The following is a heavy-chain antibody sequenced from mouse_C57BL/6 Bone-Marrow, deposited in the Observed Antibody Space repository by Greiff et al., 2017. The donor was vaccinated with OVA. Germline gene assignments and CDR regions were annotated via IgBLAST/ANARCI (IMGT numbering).Heavy chain of an antibody. CDR2: IDPSDSYT. CDR3: AREYGSSMDY. D-gene: IGHD1-1*01. Sequence: VQLQHPGAELVKPGASVKLSCKASGYTFTSYWMQWVKQRPGQGLEWIGEIDPSDSYTNYNQKFKGKATLTVDTSSSTAYMQLSSLTSEDSAVYYCAREYGSSMDYWGQGTSVTVSS. CDR1: GYTFTSYW. V-gene: IGHV1-50*01. J-gene: IGHJ4*01.